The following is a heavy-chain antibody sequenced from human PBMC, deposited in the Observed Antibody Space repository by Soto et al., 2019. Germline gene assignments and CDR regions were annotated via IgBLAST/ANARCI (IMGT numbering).Heavy chain of an antibody. J-gene: IGHJ5*02. D-gene: IGHD3-22*01. Sequence: EVQLLESGGGLVQPGGSLRLSCAASGFTFSSYVMSWVRQAPGKGLEWVSGISGSGDNTYYADPVKGRFTISRDNSKNTLFLQMNSLRAEDTALYFCAKEMGDYYDSSGSWFDPWGQGTLVTVSS. CDR3: AKEMGDYYDSSGSWFDP. CDR2: ISGSGDNT. CDR1: GFTFSSYV. V-gene: IGHV3-23*01.